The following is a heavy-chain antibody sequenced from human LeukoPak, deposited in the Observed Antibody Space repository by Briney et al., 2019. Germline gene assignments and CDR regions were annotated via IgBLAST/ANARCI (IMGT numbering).Heavy chain of an antibody. V-gene: IGHV3-23*01. CDR3: AKDPTYYDFWSGYKRYNWFDP. Sequence: PGGSLRLSCAASGFTFSSYAMSWVRQAPGNGLEWVSAISGSGGSTYYADSVKGRFTISRDNSKNTLYLQMNSLRAEDTAVYYCAKDPTYYDFWSGYKRYNWFDPWGQGTLVTVSS. CDR1: GFTFSSYA. CDR2: ISGSGGST. J-gene: IGHJ5*02. D-gene: IGHD3-3*01.